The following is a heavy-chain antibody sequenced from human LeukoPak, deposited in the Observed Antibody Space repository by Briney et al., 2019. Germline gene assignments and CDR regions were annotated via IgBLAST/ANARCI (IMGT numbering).Heavy chain of an antibody. CDR3: ARGFGTPPIYYFDF. D-gene: IGHD1-1*01. V-gene: IGHV4-34*01. CDR1: GGSFSYYS. Sequence: PSGTLSLTCAVSGGSFSYYSWSWIRQPPGKGLEWIGEINHSGRTNSNPSLKSRVTLSVDTSMNQFSLNLSSVTAADTAIYYCARGFGTPPIYYFDFWGQGTLVTVSS. J-gene: IGHJ4*02. CDR2: INHSGRT.